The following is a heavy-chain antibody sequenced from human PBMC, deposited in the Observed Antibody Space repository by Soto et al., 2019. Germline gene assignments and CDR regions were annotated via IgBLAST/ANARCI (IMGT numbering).Heavy chain of an antibody. CDR3: ARNTSYYYDYMDV. D-gene: IGHD3-3*01. CDR1: GFTFSSYG. Sequence: QVQLVESGGGVVQPGRSLRLSCAASGFTFSSYGMHWVRQAPGKGLEWVAVIWYDGSNKYYADSVKGRFTISRDNSKNTLYLQMNRLRAEDTAVYYCARNTSYYYDYMDVWGKGTTVTVSS. J-gene: IGHJ6*03. V-gene: IGHV3-33*01. CDR2: IWYDGSNK.